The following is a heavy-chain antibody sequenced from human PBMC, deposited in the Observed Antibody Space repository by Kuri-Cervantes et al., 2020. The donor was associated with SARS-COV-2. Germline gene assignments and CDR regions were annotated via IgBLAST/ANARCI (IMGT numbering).Heavy chain of an antibody. Sequence: GESLKISCAASGFTFITYTMNWVRQAPGKGLEWISSISSGSNYIYYADSVKGRFTISRDNAKNSLYLQMNSLRAEDTALYYCARDLGAAAGTSSAFDYWGQGTLVTVSS. CDR1: GFTFITYT. CDR2: ISSGSNYI. D-gene: IGHD6-13*01. J-gene: IGHJ4*02. V-gene: IGHV3-21*04. CDR3: ARDLGAAAGTSSAFDY.